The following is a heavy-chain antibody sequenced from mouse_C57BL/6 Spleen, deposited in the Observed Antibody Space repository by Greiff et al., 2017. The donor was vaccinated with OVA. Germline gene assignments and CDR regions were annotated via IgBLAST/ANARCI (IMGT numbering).Heavy chain of an antibody. D-gene: IGHD3-2*02. CDR2: IWSDGST. J-gene: IGHJ4*01. CDR1: GFSLTSYG. V-gene: IGHV2-6*03. Sequence: QVQLKESGPGLVAPSQSLSITCTVSGFSLTSYGVHWVRQPPGTGLEWLVVIWSDGSTTYNSALKSRLSISKDNSKSQVFLKMNSLQTDDTAMYYCARRGAAQAGYAMDYWGQGTSVTVSS. CDR3: ARRGAAQAGYAMDY.